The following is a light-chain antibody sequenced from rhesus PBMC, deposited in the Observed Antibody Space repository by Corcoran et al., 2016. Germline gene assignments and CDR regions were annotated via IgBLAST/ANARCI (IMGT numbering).Light chain of an antibody. J-gene: IGKJ1*01. CDR1: QGVSNY. CDR2: DVS. Sequence: DIHMTQSPSSLSASVGDRVTITCQASQGVSNYLAWYQQKPGKVPKLLIYDVSTLESGVPTRFSGSGAGTDLSLTISSLQPEDFATYYCQHGHDVPWTFGQGTKVDIK. CDR3: QHGHDVPWT. V-gene: IGKV1S15*01.